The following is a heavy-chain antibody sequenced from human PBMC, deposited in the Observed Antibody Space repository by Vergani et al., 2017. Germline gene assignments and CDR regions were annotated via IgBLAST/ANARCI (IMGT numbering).Heavy chain of an antibody. CDR2: ISGDGGST. V-gene: IGHV3-43*02. D-gene: IGHD3-22*01. CDR3: AKDMIAVVGGYYYGMDV. Sequence: EVQLVESGGGVVQPGGSLRLSCAASGFTFDDYAMHWVRPAPGKGLEWVSLISGDGGSTYYADSVKGRFIISRDNSKNSLYLQMNSLRTEDTASYYCAKDMIAVVGGYYYGMDVWGQGTTVTVSS. CDR1: GFTFDDYA. J-gene: IGHJ6*02.